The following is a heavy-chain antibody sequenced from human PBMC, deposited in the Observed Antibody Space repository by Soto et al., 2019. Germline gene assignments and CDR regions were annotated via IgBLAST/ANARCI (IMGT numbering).Heavy chain of an antibody. CDR3: VRDVGP. Sequence: GGSLRLSCAASGSSVRSKYINWVRQAPGKGLEWLSTIYTGGTPYYADSVRGRFTISRGNSRNTVFLQMNSLGAEDTAIYYCVRDVGPWGQGTLVTVSS. J-gene: IGHJ5*02. CDR2: IYTGGTP. CDR1: GSSVRSKY. V-gene: IGHV3-53*01.